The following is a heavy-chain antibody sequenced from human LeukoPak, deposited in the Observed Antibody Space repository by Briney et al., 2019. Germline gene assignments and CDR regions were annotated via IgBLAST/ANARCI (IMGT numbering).Heavy chain of an antibody. J-gene: IGHJ5*02. CDR3: AKGAGVVVAAPLHWFDP. CDR2: ISGSGGST. D-gene: IGHD2-15*01. Sequence: PGGSLRLSCAASGFTFSSYAMSWVRQAPGKGLEWVSAISGSGGSTYYADSVKGRFTISRDNSKNTLYLQMNSLRAEDTAVYYCAKGAGVVVAAPLHWFDPWGQGTLVTVSS. V-gene: IGHV3-23*01. CDR1: GFTFSSYA.